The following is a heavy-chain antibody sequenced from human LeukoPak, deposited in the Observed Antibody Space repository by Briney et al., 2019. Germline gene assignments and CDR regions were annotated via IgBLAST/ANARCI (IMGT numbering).Heavy chain of an antibody. CDR1: GGSISSYY. V-gene: IGHV4-59*01. CDR2: IYYSGST. J-gene: IGHJ3*02. D-gene: IGHD2-2*01. CDR3: ARAQPAQYCNTTSCYAAFDI. Sequence: SETLSLTCTVSGGSISSYYWSWIRQPPGKGLEWIGYIYYSGSTNYNPSLKSRVTISVDTSKNQFSLKVSSVTAADTAVYYCARAQPAQYCNTTSCYAAFDIWGQGTMVTVSS.